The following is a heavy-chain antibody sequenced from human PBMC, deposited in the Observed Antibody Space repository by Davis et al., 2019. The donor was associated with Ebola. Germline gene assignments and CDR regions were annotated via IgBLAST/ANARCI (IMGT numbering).Heavy chain of an antibody. D-gene: IGHD3-22*01. CDR2: IHYSGST. CDR3: AREGRSGYSNWFDP. J-gene: IGHJ5*02. CDR1: GGSPNSYY. V-gene: IGHV4-59*12. Sequence: MPSETLSLTCTVPGGSPNSYYRTWIRQPPGKGLEWIGYIHYSGSTNYNPSPKSRVTISVDTSKNHFSLKMSSVTAADTAVYYCAREGRSGYSNWFDPWGQGTLVTVSS.